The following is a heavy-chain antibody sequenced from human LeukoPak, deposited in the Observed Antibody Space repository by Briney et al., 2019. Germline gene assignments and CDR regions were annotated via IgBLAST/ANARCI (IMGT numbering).Heavy chain of an antibody. V-gene: IGHV3-23*01. J-gene: IGHJ4*02. CDR3: AKDGNWARFED. D-gene: IGHD7-27*01. CDR2: ITSRSTT. CDR1: GFTFSNYA. Sequence: GGSLRLSCAASGFTFSNYAISWVRHAPGKGLECVSGITSRSTTYYADSVKGRFTISRDNSKNMVWLQINSPTAEDTATYYCAKDGNWARFEDWGQGTLVTVSS.